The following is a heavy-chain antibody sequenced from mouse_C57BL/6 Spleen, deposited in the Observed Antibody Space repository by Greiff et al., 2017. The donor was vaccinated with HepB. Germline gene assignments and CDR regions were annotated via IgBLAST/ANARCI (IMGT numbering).Heavy chain of an antibody. CDR3: ARPLGRTGFAY. CDR2: IYPSDSET. CDR1: GYTFTSYW. Sequence: VQLQESGAELVRPGSSVKLSCKASGYTFTSYWMDWVKQRPGQGLEWIGNIYPSDSETHYNQKFKDKATLTVDKSSSTAYMQLSSLTSEDSAVYYCARPLGRTGFAYWGQWTLVTVSA. V-gene: IGHV1-61*01. J-gene: IGHJ3*01. D-gene: IGHD4-1*01.